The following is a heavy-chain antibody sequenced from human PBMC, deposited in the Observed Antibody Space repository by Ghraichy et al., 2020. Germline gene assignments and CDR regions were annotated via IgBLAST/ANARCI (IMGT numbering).Heavy chain of an antibody. CDR3: AKAGAKDY. J-gene: IGHJ4*02. CDR1: RFTFSTYA. V-gene: IGHV3-23*01. D-gene: IGHD1-14*01. Sequence: LSLTCAASRFTFSTYAMTWVRQAPGKGLEWVSTIDVTGDTTSYTASVKGRFTISRDNSKNTLFLQMNSLRAEDTAVYYCAKAGAKDYWGQGTLVTVSS. CDR2: IDVTGDTT.